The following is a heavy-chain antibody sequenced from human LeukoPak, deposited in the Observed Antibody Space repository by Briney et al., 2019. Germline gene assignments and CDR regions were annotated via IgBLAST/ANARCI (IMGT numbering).Heavy chain of an antibody. V-gene: IGHV1-69*13. CDR1: GGTFSSYA. D-gene: IGHD5-12*01. CDR3: ARVMGRRTWWLRKNDWFDP. CDR2: IIPIFGTA. Sequence: ASVKVSCKASGGTFSSYAISWVRQAPGQGLEWMGGIIPIFGTANYAQKFQGRVTITADESTSTAYMELSSLRSEDTAVYYCARVMGRRTWWLRKNDWFDPWGQGTLVTVSS. J-gene: IGHJ5*02.